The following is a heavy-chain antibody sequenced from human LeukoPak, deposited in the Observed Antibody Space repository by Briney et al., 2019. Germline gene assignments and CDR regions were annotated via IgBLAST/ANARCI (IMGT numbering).Heavy chain of an antibody. V-gene: IGHV4-34*01. CDR3: ARMGGYGRWLRPGAVGY. D-gene: IGHD5-12*01. CDR2: INHSGST. Sequence: KPSETLSLTFAVHGGSFSGYYWSWIRQPPGKGLEWIGGINHSGSTNYNPSLKSRVTISVDTSKNQFSLKLSSVTAADTAVYYCARMGGYGRWLRPGAVGYWGQGTLVTVSS. J-gene: IGHJ4*02. CDR1: GGSFSGYY.